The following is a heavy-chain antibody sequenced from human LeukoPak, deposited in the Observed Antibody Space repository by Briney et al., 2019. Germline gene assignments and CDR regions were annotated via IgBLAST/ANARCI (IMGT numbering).Heavy chain of an antibody. CDR3: TRGDPDY. CDR2: INYHGSDK. V-gene: IGHV3-7*01. J-gene: IGHJ4*02. CDR1: GFTFSDYW. Sequence: PGGSLRLSCAASGFTFSDYWMQWVRQAPGKGLEWVANINYHGSDKYLVDSVKGRFTISRDNAKNSLFLQMNSLRDEGTAVYYCTRGDPDYWGQGTLVTVSS. D-gene: IGHD2-21*02.